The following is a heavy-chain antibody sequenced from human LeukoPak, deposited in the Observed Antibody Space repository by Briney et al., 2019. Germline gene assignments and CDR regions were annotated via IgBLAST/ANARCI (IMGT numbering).Heavy chain of an antibody. J-gene: IGHJ4*02. D-gene: IGHD4-17*01. CDR1: GFTFSRYG. V-gene: IGHV3-33*01. CDR3: GRGPGVTSFYFDF. CDR2: IWFDGSKK. Sequence: PGGSLRLSCVAAGFTFSRYGMHWIRPAPGKGLEWVAVIWFDGSKKYYADSLKCRCTISRDDSKNMQYLQMNSLRVEDTAVYYCGRGPGVTSFYFDFWGQGALVTVSS.